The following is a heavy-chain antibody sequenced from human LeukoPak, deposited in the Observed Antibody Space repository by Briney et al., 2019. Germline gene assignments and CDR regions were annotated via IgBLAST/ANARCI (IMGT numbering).Heavy chain of an antibody. Sequence: ASVKVSCKASGGTFSSYAISWVRQAPGQGLEWMGGIIPIFGTANYAQKFQGRVTITTDESTSTAYMELSSLRSEDTAVYYCARDRSYDSSGYYPIFDYWGQGTLVTVSS. V-gene: IGHV1-69*05. CDR2: IIPIFGTA. D-gene: IGHD3-22*01. J-gene: IGHJ4*02. CDR3: ARDRSYDSSGYYPIFDY. CDR1: GGTFSSYA.